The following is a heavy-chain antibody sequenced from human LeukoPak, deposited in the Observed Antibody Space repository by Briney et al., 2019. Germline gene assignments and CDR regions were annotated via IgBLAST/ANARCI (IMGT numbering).Heavy chain of an antibody. CDR2: ISTSSSYI. Sequence: GGSLRLSCAASGFTFSSYTMNWVRQAPGKGLEWVSSISTSSSYIYYADSVKGRFTISRGNAKNSLYLQMNSLRAEDTALYYCARDGDTVLTRGYYYYMDVWGKGTTVTVSS. J-gene: IGHJ6*03. V-gene: IGHV3-21*01. D-gene: IGHD4-23*01. CDR3: ARDGDTVLTRGYYYYMDV. CDR1: GFTFSSYT.